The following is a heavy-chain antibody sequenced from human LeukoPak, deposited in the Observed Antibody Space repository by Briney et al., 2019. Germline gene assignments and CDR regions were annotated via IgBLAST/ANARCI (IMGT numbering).Heavy chain of an antibody. CDR2: INPSGGST. Sequence: ASVKVSCKASGYTFTSYYMHLVRQAPGQGLEWMGIINPSGGSTSYAQKFQGRVTMTRDTSTSAVYMELSSLRSEDTAVYYCATVYCGGDCGSDYYYYMDVWGKGTTVTVSS. CDR1: GYTFTSYY. J-gene: IGHJ6*03. D-gene: IGHD2-21*02. CDR3: ATVYCGGDCGSDYYYYMDV. V-gene: IGHV1-46*01.